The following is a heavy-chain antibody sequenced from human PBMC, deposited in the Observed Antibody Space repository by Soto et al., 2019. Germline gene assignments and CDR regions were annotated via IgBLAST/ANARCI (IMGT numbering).Heavy chain of an antibody. CDR2: ISSSSSYI. CDR3: ARDMTIFGVVIRPVMFDP. J-gene: IGHJ5*02. CDR1: GFTLCSYS. Sequence: PGGSLRLPCATSGFTLCSYSVNWVPHAPGKGLEWVSSISSSSSYIYYADSVKGRFTISRDNAKNSLYLQMSSLRAEDTAVYYCARDMTIFGVVIRPVMFDPWGQGTLVTVAS. V-gene: IGHV3-21*01. D-gene: IGHD3-3*01.